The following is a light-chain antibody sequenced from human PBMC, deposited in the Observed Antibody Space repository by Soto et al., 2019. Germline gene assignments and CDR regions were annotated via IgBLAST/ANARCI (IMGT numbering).Light chain of an antibody. V-gene: IGLV1-40*01. CDR3: QSYDTSLRDYV. J-gene: IGLJ1*01. Sequence: QSVLTQPPSVSGAPGQRVTISCSGTSSSIGAGYEVHWYHQLPGTAPKLVVSGNGNRPSGVPDRFSGSKSGTSASLAITGLQAEDEADYYCQSYDTSLRDYVFGTGTKVTVL. CDR1: SSSIGAGYE. CDR2: GNG.